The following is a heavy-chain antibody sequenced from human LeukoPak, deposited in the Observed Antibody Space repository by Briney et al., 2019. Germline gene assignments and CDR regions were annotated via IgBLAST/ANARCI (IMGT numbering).Heavy chain of an antibody. D-gene: IGHD2-2*02. Sequence: GGSLRLSCAASGFTFIRSWMRWVRQAPGKGLEWVANIKPDGSEKNYVVSVKGRFTISRDNAKNSLHLQMNSLRAEDTAVYYCAREYCSSTTCYTALDVWGKGTTVTVSS. CDR2: IKPDGSEK. J-gene: IGHJ6*04. CDR1: GFTFIRSW. CDR3: AREYCSSTTCYTALDV. V-gene: IGHV3-7*01.